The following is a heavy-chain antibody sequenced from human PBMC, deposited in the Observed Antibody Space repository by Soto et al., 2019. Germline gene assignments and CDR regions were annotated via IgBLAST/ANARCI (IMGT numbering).Heavy chain of an antibody. CDR2: ISYDGSNK. V-gene: IGHV3-30-3*01. CDR1: GFTFSSYA. CDR3: ARGPYYDSSGSASDY. J-gene: IGHJ4*02. Sequence: LKISCAASGFTFSSYAMHWVRQAPGKGLEWVAVISYDGSNKYYADSVKGRFTISRDNSKNTLYLQMNSLRAEDTAVYYCARGPYYDSSGSASDYWGQGTLVTVSS. D-gene: IGHD3-22*01.